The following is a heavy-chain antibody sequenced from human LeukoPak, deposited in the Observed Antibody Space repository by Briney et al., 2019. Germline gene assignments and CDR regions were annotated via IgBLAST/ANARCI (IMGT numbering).Heavy chain of an antibody. D-gene: IGHD5-12*01. CDR2: IIPIFGTA. J-gene: IGHJ4*02. CDR3: ATGTGTSGYGYY. Sequence: ASVKVSCKASGGTFSSYAISWVRQAPGQGLEWMGGIIPIFGTANYAQKFQGRVTITADESTSTAYMELSSLRSEDTAVCYCATGTGTSGYGYYWGQGTLVTVSS. V-gene: IGHV1-69*13. CDR1: GGTFSSYA.